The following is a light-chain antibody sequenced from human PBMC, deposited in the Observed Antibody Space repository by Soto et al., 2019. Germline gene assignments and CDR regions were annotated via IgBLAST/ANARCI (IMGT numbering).Light chain of an antibody. CDR3: SSYTSSSSYV. Sequence: QSVLTQPASLSGSPGQSITISCSGTSSDVGAYNYVSWYQQHPGKAPKLMIYDVGYRPSGVSTRFSGSKSGNTASLTISGLQSEDESDYYCSSYTSSSSYVFGTGTKVT. J-gene: IGLJ1*01. CDR1: SSDVGAYNY. CDR2: DVG. V-gene: IGLV2-14*03.